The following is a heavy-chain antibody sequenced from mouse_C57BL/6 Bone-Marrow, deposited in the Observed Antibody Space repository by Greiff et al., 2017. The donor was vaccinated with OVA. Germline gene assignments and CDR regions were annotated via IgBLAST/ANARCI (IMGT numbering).Heavy chain of an antibody. J-gene: IGHJ2*01. CDR2: IYPRDGSN. CDR3: ARPDGSSCYFGY. V-gene: IGHV1-85*01. Sequence: VKLLESGPELVKPGASVKLSCKASGYTFTSYDINWVKQRPGQGLEWIGWIYPRDGSNKYNEKFKGQATLTVDTSSSTAYMERHSLTSEDSAVYFCARPDGSSCYFGYWGQGPTLTVAS. CDR1: GYTFTSYD. D-gene: IGHD1-1*01.